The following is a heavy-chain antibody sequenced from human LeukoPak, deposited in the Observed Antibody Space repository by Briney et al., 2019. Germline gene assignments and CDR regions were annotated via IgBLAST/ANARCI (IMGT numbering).Heavy chain of an antibody. J-gene: IGHJ4*02. Sequence: SETLSLTCTVSGASISSHYWSWIRQPPGKGLEWIGNIYYSGSTNYNPSLKSRVTISVDRPKNQFSLKLSSVTAADTAIYYCVRASLYYYGSGSYYDFDHWGQGTLVTVSS. CDR3: VRASLYYYGSGSYYDFDH. V-gene: IGHV4-59*08. CDR1: GASISSHY. CDR2: IYYSGST. D-gene: IGHD3-10*01.